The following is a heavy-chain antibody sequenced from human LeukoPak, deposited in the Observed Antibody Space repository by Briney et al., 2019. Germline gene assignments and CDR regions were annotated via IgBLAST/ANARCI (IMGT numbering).Heavy chain of an antibody. CDR1: GDSISSGDYY. D-gene: IGHD3-22*01. CDR3: ARDARASGLHDY. V-gene: IGHV4-61*02. CDR2: ISSSGST. J-gene: IGHJ4*02. Sequence: SETLSLTCTVSGDSISSGDYYWSWTRQPAGKGLEWIGRISSSGSTNYNPSLKSRVTISVDTSKNQFSLKLSSVTAADTAVYYCARDARASGLHDYWGQGTLVTVSS.